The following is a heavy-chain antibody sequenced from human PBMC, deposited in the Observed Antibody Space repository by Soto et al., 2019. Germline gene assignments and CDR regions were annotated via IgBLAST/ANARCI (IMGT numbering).Heavy chain of an antibody. J-gene: IGHJ4*02. Sequence: SETLSLTCAVYGGSFSGYYWSWIRQPPGKGLEWIGEINHSGSTNYNPSLKSRVTISVDTSKNQFSLKLSSVTAADTAVYYCARCRGTVKVRPYYFDYWGQGTLVTVSS. V-gene: IGHV4-34*01. CDR1: GGSFSGYY. CDR2: INHSGST. D-gene: IGHD4-17*01. CDR3: ARCRGTVKVRPYYFDY.